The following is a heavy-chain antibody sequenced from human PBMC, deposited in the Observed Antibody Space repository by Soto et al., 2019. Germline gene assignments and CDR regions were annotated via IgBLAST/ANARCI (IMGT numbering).Heavy chain of an antibody. CDR1: GYAFTSYL. CDR2: INPSGGST. D-gene: IGHD6-13*01. V-gene: IGHV1-46*03. J-gene: IGHJ4*02. Sequence: ASVKGSCKAAGYAFTSYLVHCLRHAPGQGLEWMGIINPSGGSTSYAQKFQGRVTMTRDTSTSTVYMELSSLRSEDTAVYYCARGHRSSWYTNSYFDYWGQGTLVTVSS. CDR3: ARGHRSSWYTNSYFDY.